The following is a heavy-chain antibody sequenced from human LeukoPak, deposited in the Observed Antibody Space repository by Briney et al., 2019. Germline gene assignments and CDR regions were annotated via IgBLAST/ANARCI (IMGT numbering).Heavy chain of an antibody. D-gene: IGHD3-16*02. Sequence: ASVKVSCKASGYTFTSYGISWVRQAPGQGLEWVGSISPYNGNTNYAERLQGRVIMTTDTPTRTAYMELRSLRSDDTAVFYCARDQYDYVWGSYRPYFDYWGQGTLVTVSS. CDR2: ISPYNGNT. J-gene: IGHJ4*02. V-gene: IGHV1-18*04. CDR1: GYTFTSYG. CDR3: ARDQYDYVWGSYRPYFDY.